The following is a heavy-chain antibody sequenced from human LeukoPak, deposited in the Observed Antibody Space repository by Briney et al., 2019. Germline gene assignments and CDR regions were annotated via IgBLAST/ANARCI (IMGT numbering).Heavy chain of an antibody. Sequence: GGSLRLSCAASGFTFSSYAMSWVRQAPGKGLEWVSAISGSGGSTYYADSVKGRFTISRDNSKNTLYLQMNSLRAEDTAVYYCATSFGETYYYDSSGYPINYYFDYWGQGTLVTVSS. CDR2: ISGSGGST. D-gene: IGHD3-22*01. CDR1: GFTFSSYA. CDR3: ATSFGETYYYDSSGYPINYYFDY. J-gene: IGHJ4*02. V-gene: IGHV3-23*01.